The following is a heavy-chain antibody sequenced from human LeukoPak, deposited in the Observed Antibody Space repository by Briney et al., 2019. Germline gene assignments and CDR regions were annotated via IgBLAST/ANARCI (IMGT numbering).Heavy chain of an antibody. CDR2: ISSSGSTI. CDR3: AGDGDYWYFDL. V-gene: IGHV3-48*03. Sequence: GGSLRLSCAASGFTFSSYEMNWVRQAPGKGLEWVSYISSSGSTIYYADSVKGRFTISRDNAKNSLYLQMNSLRAEDTAVYYCAGDGDYWYFDLWGRGTLVAVSS. CDR1: GFTFSSYE. D-gene: IGHD4-17*01. J-gene: IGHJ2*01.